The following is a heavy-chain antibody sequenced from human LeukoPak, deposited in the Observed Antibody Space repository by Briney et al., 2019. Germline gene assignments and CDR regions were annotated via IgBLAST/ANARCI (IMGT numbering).Heavy chain of an antibody. CDR3: ARELWLQFYYYYMDV. J-gene: IGHJ6*03. CDR2: IYTSGST. CDR1: GGSISSYY. Sequence: SETLSLTCTVSGGSISSYYWSWIRQPAGKGLEWIGRIYTSGSTNYNPSLKSRVTMSVDTSKNQFSLKLSSVTAADTAVYYCARELWLQFYYYYMDVWGKGTTVTISS. D-gene: IGHD5-24*01. V-gene: IGHV4-4*07.